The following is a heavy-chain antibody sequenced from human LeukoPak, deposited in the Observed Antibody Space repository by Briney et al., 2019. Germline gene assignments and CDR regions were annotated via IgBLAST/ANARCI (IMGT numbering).Heavy chain of an antibody. CDR3: ARAPAYCGGDCYLSDRGGY. CDR1: GYTFTSYG. J-gene: IGHJ4*02. Sequence: ASVKVSCKASGYTFTSYGISWVRQAPGQGLEWMGWISAYNGNTNYAQKLQGRVTMTTDTSTSTAYMELRSLRSDDTAVYYCARAPAYCGGDCYLSDRGGYWGQGTLVTVSS. D-gene: IGHD2-21*02. CDR2: ISAYNGNT. V-gene: IGHV1-18*01.